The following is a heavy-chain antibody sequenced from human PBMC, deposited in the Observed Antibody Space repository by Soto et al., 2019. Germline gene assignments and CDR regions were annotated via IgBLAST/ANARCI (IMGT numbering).Heavy chain of an antibody. CDR3: XXXXXXXXXXXXDP. Sequence: QLQLQESGSGLVKPSQTLSLTCAVSGGSISSGGYSWSWIRQPPGKGLEWIGYIYHSGSTYYNPSLKSRVTXSVDRXKNQFSLKLXSVTAXXXXXXXXXXXXXXXXXXXXDPXGQGTLVTVSS. V-gene: IGHV4-30-2*01. CDR1: GGSISSGGYS. CDR2: IYHSGST. J-gene: IGHJ5*02.